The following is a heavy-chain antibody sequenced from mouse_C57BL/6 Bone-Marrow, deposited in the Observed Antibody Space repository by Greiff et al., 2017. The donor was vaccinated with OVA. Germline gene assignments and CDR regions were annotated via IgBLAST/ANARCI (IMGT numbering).Heavy chain of an antibody. CDR1: GYAFSSSW. J-gene: IGHJ4*01. D-gene: IGHD2-12*01. CDR2: IYPGDGDT. V-gene: IGHV1-82*01. Sequence: VQGVESGPELVKPGASVKISCKASGYAFSSSWMNWVKQRPGKGLEWIGRIYPGDGDTNYNGKFKGKATLTADKSSSTAYMQLSSLTSEDSAVYFCARGGYRGIWDYWGQGTSVTVSS. CDR3: ARGGYRGIWDY.